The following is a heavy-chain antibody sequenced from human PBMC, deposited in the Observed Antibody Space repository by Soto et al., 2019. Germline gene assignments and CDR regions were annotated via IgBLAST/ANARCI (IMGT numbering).Heavy chain of an antibody. V-gene: IGHV3-48*03. CDR2: ISSSGSTS. J-gene: IGHJ4*02. D-gene: IGHD2-15*01. Sequence: GSLRLSCAASGFPFGSYEMNWVRQAPGKGLEWVSYISSSGSTSYYADSVKGRFTISRDNAKNSLYLEMNSLRAEDMAVYYCAVTMIMVVGFDYWGQGTRVTVS. CDR3: AVTMIMVVGFDY. CDR1: GFPFGSYE.